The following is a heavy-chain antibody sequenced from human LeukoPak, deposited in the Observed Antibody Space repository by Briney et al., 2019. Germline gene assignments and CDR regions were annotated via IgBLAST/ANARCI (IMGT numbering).Heavy chain of an antibody. J-gene: IGHJ4*02. CDR2: IRYDGSTK. CDR1: GFTFSNYG. Sequence: PGGSLRLSCAASGFTFSNYGMHWGRQAPGKGLEWVTFIRYDGSTKYYADSVKGRFTISRDNPKNTLYLQMNSLRAEDTAMYYCARDLTIAAANYYFDNWGQGTLVTVSS. V-gene: IGHV3-30*02. CDR3: ARDLTIAAANYYFDN. D-gene: IGHD6-13*01.